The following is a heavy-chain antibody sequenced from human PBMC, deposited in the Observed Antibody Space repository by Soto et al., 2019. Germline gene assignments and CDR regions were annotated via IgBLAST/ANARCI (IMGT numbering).Heavy chain of an antibody. Sequence: GESLKISCKGSGYSFTSYWIGWVRQMPGKGLEWMGIIYPGDSDTRYSPSFQGQVTISADKSISTAYLQWSSLKASDTAMYYCAGYIWGSYRSRGAFDIWGQGTMVTVSS. CDR2: IYPGDSDT. V-gene: IGHV5-51*01. D-gene: IGHD3-16*02. CDR1: GYSFTSYW. J-gene: IGHJ3*02. CDR3: AGYIWGSYRSRGAFDI.